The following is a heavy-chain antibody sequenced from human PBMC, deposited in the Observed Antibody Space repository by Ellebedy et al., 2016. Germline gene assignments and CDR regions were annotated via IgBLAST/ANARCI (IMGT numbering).Heavy chain of an antibody. V-gene: IGHV3-66*04. CDR2: LYAGGTT. Sequence: GGSLRLSCVVSGFSVSSNYLSWVRQAPGKGLEWVSVLYAGGTTFYADSVRGRFTISSDNSKNTLYLQMNRLRAEDTAMYYCARLDGAARNGMDVWGQGTTVTVSS. CDR3: ARLDGAARNGMDV. CDR1: GFSVSSNY. J-gene: IGHJ6*02. D-gene: IGHD6-6*01.